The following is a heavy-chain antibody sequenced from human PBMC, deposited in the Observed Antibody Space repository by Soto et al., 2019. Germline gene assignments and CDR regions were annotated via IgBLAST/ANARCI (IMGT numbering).Heavy chain of an antibody. V-gene: IGHV3-7*01. CDR2: INRDGSEK. CDR3: ARDEDIVAGGYSDALDI. Sequence: EVQLVESGGGLVQPGGSLRLSCTVSGFTFSSYWMTWVRQAPGKGLEWVANINRDGSEKHYLDSVEGRFTISRDNAKNSLYLQLDSLRAEDTSVYYCARDEDIVAGGYSDALDIWGQGTLVSVSS. CDR1: GFTFSSYW. J-gene: IGHJ3*02. D-gene: IGHD2-15*01.